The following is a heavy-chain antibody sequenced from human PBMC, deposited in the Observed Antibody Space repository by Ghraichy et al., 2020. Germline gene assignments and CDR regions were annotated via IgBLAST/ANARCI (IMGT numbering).Heavy chain of an antibody. CDR3: ASWSGMGYYY. CDR2: IYTSGST. V-gene: IGHV4-61*02. J-gene: IGHJ4*02. Sequence: SETLSLTCTVSGGSISSGSYYWSWIRQPAGKGLEWIGRIYTSGSTNYNPSLKSRVTISVDTSKNQFSLKLSSVTAADTAVYYCASWSGMGYYYWGQGTLVTVSS. D-gene: IGHD3-3*01. CDR1: GGSISSGSYY.